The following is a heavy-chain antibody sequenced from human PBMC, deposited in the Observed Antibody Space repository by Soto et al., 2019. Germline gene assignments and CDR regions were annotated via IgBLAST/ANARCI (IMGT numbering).Heavy chain of an antibody. Sequence: QVQLVESGGGVVQPGRSLRLSCAASGFTFSSYGMHWVRQAPGKGLEWVAVISYDGSNKYYADSVKGRFTISRDNSKNTLYLQMNSLRAEDTAVYYCATPRGDWGQGTLVTVSS. D-gene: IGHD5-12*01. CDR2: ISYDGSNK. J-gene: IGHJ4*02. CDR1: GFTFSSYG. V-gene: IGHV3-30*03. CDR3: ATPRGD.